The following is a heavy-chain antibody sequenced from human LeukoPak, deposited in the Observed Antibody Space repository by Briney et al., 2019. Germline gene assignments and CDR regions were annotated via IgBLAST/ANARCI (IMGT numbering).Heavy chain of an antibody. CDR3: AKDPTKPYYYDSSGYGSA. J-gene: IGHJ5*02. Sequence: GGSLRLSCAASRFTFSSYGMHWVRQAPGKGLEWVAYIQYDGSNEQYADSVKGRFTISRDNSRNTLYLQMNSLRAEDTAVYYCAKDPTKPYYYDSSGYGSAWGQGTLVTVSS. CDR1: RFTFSSYG. V-gene: IGHV3-30*02. CDR2: IQYDGSNE. D-gene: IGHD3-22*01.